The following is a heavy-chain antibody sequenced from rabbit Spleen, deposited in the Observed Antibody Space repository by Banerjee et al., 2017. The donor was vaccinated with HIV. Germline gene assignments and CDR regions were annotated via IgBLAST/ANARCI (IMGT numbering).Heavy chain of an antibody. Sequence: QEQLVESGGGLVQPGGSLKLSCKASGFDFTNYGVSWVRQAPEKGLEWIGYLDPIFGRTYYASWVNGRFPISSHNAQNTLYLQLNSLTAADTATYFCVRDLGYDDYSEKGYFNLWGPGTLVTVS. V-gene: IGHV1S47*01. CDR2: LDPIFGRT. J-gene: IGHJ4*01. CDR3: VRDLGYDDYSEKGYFNL. CDR1: GFDFTNYG. D-gene: IGHD2-1*01.